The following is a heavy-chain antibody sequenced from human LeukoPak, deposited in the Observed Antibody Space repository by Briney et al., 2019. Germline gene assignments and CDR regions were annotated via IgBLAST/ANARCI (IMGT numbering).Heavy chain of an antibody. J-gene: IGHJ6*03. Sequence: GSLRLSCAASGFTFISYAMSWVRQAPGKGLEWVSAISGSGGSTYYADSVKGRFTISRDNSKNTLYLQMNSLRAEDTAVYYCAKARRSYYYMDVWGKGTTVTVSS. CDR3: AKARRSYYYMDV. V-gene: IGHV3-23*01. CDR1: GFTFISYA. D-gene: IGHD3-16*01. CDR2: ISGSGGST.